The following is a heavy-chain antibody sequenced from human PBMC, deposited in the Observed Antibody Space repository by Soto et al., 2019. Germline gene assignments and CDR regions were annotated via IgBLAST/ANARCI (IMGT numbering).Heavy chain of an antibody. D-gene: IGHD3-3*01. CDR2: IKQDGSEK. V-gene: IGHV3-7*03. J-gene: IGHJ6*02. CDR1: GFTFSSYW. CDR3: ASVLRFLEWSGMDV. Sequence: GGSLRLSCAASGFTFSSYWMSWVRQAPGEGLEWVANIKQDGSEKYYVDSVKGRFTISRDNAKNSLYLQMNSLRAEDTAVYYCASVLRFLEWSGMDVWGQGTTVTVSS.